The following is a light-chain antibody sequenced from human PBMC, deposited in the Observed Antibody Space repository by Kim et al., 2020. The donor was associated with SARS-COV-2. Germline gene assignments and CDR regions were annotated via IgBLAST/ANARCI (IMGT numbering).Light chain of an antibody. J-gene: IGKJ1*01. Sequence: TPSLSPGERASLAFRASQSVSSSSLAWYQQKPGQSPRLLIYGASSRATGIPDRFSGSGSGTDFTLTISRLEPEDFAVYYCQQLSTFGQGTKVDIK. CDR1: QSVSSSS. CDR2: GAS. CDR3: QQLST. V-gene: IGKV3-20*01.